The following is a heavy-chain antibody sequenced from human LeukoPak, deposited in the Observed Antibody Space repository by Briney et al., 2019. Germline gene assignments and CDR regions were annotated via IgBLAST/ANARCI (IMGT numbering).Heavy chain of an antibody. CDR3: ARGNYDASY. Sequence: SETLSLTCAVCGGSFSGYYWSWIRQPPGKGLEWIGEINHSGSTNYNPSLKSRVTISVDTPKNQFSLKLSPVTAADTAVYYCARGNYDASYWGQGTLVTVSS. V-gene: IGHV4-34*01. D-gene: IGHD4/OR15-4a*01. J-gene: IGHJ4*02. CDR1: GGSFSGYY. CDR2: INHSGST.